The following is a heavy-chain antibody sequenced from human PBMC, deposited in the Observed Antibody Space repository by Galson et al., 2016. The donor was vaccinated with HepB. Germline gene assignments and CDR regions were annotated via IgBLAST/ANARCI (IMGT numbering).Heavy chain of an antibody. J-gene: IGHJ4*02. V-gene: IGHV3-66*01. CDR1: GFTVFNNY. CDR2: IYSGGST. D-gene: IGHD3-3*01. CDR3: ARSQISGVVNGPY. Sequence: SLRLSCAASGFTVFNNYMTWVRQAPGKGLEWVSLIYSGGSTHYADSVKGRFTISRDSSKNRLYLQMNNLRAEDPAVYYCARSQISGVVNGPYWGQGTLVTVSS.